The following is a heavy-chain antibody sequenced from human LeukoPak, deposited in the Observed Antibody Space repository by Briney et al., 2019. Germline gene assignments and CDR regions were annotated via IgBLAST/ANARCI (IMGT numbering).Heavy chain of an antibody. CDR2: ISGSGGST. CDR1: GFTVSAYA. D-gene: IGHD3-22*01. J-gene: IGHJ4*02. Sequence: GGSLRLSCAASGFTVSAYAMAWVRQAPGKGLEWVSAISGSGGSTYYADSVKGRFTISRDNSKNTLYLQMNSLRAEDTAVYYCAKNQEGGYYDSSGYIDYWGQGTLVTVSS. V-gene: IGHV3-23*01. CDR3: AKNQEGGYYDSSGYIDY.